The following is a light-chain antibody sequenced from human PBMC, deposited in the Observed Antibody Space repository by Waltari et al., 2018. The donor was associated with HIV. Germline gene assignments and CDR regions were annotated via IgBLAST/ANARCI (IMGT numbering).Light chain of an antibody. CDR3: HSEDNTGAAF. J-gene: IGLJ2*01. V-gene: IGLV3-25*03. CDR2: KDT. Sequence: SSGLTQPPSVSVSPGQTATLPCSGAWLSQPYVFWYQQKTGQAPVLVIYKDTERPANIPERFSGATSGTTVTLTISGVQAEDEADYFCHSEDNTGAAFFGGGTRLTVL. CDR1: WLSQPY.